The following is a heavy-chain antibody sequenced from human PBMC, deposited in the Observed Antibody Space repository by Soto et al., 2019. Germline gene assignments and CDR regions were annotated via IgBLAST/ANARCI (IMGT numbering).Heavy chain of an antibody. CDR3: ARGPSVYYGSGSRPFDY. J-gene: IGHJ4*02. D-gene: IGHD3-10*01. V-gene: IGHV4-34*01. Sequence: QVQLQQWGAGLLKPSETLSLTCAVYGGSFSGYYWSWIRQPPGKGLEWIGEINHSGSTNYNPSLKSRVTISVHTSKNQFSLKLSSVTAADTAVYYCARGPSVYYGSGSRPFDYWGQGTLVTVSS. CDR2: INHSGST. CDR1: GGSFSGYY.